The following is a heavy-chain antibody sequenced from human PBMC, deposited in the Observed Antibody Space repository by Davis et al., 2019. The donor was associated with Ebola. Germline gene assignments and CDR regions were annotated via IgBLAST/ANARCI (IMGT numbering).Heavy chain of an antibody. V-gene: IGHV3-73*01. CDR1: AFTFSSYW. Sequence: GGSLRLSCAASAFTFSSYWMSCVRHPSGQGLAWFGPIRSKANTYATAYAASVKGRFTISRDDSKNTAYLQMNSLKTEDTAVYYCAKGGVTMVQGVIFTFDYWGQGTLVTVSS. J-gene: IGHJ4*02. CDR2: IRSKANTYAT. CDR3: AKGGVTMVQGVIFTFDY. D-gene: IGHD3-10*01.